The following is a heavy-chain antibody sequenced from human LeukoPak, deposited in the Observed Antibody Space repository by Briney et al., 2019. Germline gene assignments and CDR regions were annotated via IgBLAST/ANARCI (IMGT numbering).Heavy chain of an antibody. CDR1: GFTFNNFW. CDR3: VRETGWLFDF. Sequence: GGSLRLSCEASGFTFNNFWMSWVRQAPGKGLEWVANINENGSEKKYVDSLKGRFSISRDNSKNSLYLQMSSLRDEDTAVYYCVRETGWLFDFWGQGTLVIVSS. J-gene: IGHJ4*02. D-gene: IGHD5-12*01. CDR2: INENGSEK. V-gene: IGHV3-7*01.